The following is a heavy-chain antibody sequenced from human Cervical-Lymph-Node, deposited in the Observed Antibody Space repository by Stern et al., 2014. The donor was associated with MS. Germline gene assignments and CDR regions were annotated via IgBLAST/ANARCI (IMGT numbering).Heavy chain of an antibody. Sequence: VQLQESGPGLVKPSETLSLTCTVSGGSISSYYWSWIRQPPGKGLEWIGYIYYSGSTNYNPSLKSRVTISVDTSKNQFSLKLSSVTAADTAVYYCARGVPTTGFDPWGQGTPVTVSS. CDR2: IYYSGST. CDR1: GGSISSYY. D-gene: IGHD1-26*01. CDR3: ARGVPTTGFDP. V-gene: IGHV4-59*01. J-gene: IGHJ5*02.